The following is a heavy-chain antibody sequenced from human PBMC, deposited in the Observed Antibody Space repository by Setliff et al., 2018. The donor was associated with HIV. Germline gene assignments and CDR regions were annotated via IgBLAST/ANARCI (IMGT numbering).Heavy chain of an antibody. D-gene: IGHD3-16*01. CDR3: ARDLLGDPDAFDI. Sequence: ASLKVSCKASGYTFTSYAINWVRQAPGQGLECMGWINTKTGTPRYAQAFRGRFVISSDTSVTTSYLQINRLKAEDTAVYYCARDLLGDPDAFDIWGQGTQVTVSS. J-gene: IGHJ3*02. CDR2: INTKTGTP. CDR1: GYTFTSYA. V-gene: IGHV7-4-1*02.